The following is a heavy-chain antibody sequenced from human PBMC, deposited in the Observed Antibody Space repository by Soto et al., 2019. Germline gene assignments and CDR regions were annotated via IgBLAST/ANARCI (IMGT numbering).Heavy chain of an antibody. CDR3: ARLLWSTVTAFDY. J-gene: IGHJ4*02. CDR2: IYHSGST. D-gene: IGHD4-17*01. V-gene: IGHV4-31*03. CDR1: GGSIRSGGYY. Sequence: QVQLQESGPGLVKPSQTLSLTCTVSGGSIRSGGYYWSWIRQHPGKGLEWIGYIYHSGSTDYNPSLRRRLTISVDTAKTQFFLKLNSVTAADTALYYCARLLWSTVTAFDYWGQGTLVTVSS.